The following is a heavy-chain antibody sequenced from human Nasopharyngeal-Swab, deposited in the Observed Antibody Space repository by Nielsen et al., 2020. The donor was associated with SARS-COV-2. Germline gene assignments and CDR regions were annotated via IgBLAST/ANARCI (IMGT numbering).Heavy chain of an antibody. CDR1: GFTFSSYA. V-gene: IGHV3-7*01. J-gene: IGHJ4*02. Sequence: GGSLRLSCAASGFTFSSYAMSWVRQAPGKGLEWVANIKQDGSEKYYVDSVKGRFTISRDNAKNSLYLQMNSLRAEDTAVYYCARDADYDFWSGYSAFDYWGQGTLVTVSS. CDR2: IKQDGSEK. D-gene: IGHD3-3*01. CDR3: ARDADYDFWSGYSAFDY.